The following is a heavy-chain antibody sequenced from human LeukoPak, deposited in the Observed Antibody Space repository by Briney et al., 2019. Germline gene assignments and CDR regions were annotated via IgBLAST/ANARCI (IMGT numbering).Heavy chain of an antibody. CDR3: ARDYAWDGYGLVLDS. J-gene: IGHJ4*02. Sequence: GGSLRLSCAASGFTFSSYEMNWVRQAPGKGLEWVSYISSSGSTIYYADSVKGRFTISRDNAKNSLYLQLNSLRAEDTAVYYCARDYAWDGYGLVLDSWGQGALVTVSS. V-gene: IGHV3-48*03. D-gene: IGHD3-16*01. CDR1: GFTFSSYE. CDR2: ISSSGSTI.